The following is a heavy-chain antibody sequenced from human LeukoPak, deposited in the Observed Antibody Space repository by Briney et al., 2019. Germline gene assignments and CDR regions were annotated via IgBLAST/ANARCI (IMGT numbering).Heavy chain of an antibody. Sequence: ASVKVSCKASGYTFTSYYMHWVRQAPGQGLEWMGIINPSGGSTSYAQKFQGRVTMTRDTSTSTVYMELSSLRSGDTAVYYCARGRTYYYDSSGNYYYFDYWGQGTLVTISS. D-gene: IGHD3-22*01. CDR1: GYTFTSYY. CDR3: ARGRTYYYDSSGNYYYFDY. J-gene: IGHJ4*02. CDR2: INPSGGST. V-gene: IGHV1-46*01.